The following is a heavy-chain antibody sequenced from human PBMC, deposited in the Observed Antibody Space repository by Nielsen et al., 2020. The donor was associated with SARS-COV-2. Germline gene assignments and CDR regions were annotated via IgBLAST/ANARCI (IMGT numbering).Heavy chain of an antibody. V-gene: IGHV3-48*01. D-gene: IGHD2-15*01. CDR1: GLSFSSCG. CDR2: ISGSGSTI. Sequence: GESLKISCVASGLSFSSCGMNWVRQAPGKRLEWLSYISGSGSTIHYADSVKGRFTISRDNANNSLYLLMNSLRADDTAVYYCTCLPCSGGYCYFDFWGQGTLVTVSS. J-gene: IGHJ4*02. CDR3: TCLPCSGGYCYFDF.